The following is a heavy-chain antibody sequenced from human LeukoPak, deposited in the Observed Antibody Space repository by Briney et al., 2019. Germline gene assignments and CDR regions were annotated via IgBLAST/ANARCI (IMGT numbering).Heavy chain of an antibody. V-gene: IGHV3-48*02. Sequence: GGSLRLSCAASRFTFSSYSLNWVRQAPGKGLEWVSYISSGGSTIYYADSVKGRLTISRDNARNSLYLQMDSLRDEDTAVYYCARDGYGDYLFDYWGQGTLVTVSS. CDR3: ARDGYGDYLFDY. J-gene: IGHJ4*02. CDR1: RFTFSSYS. D-gene: IGHD4-17*01. CDR2: ISSGGSTI.